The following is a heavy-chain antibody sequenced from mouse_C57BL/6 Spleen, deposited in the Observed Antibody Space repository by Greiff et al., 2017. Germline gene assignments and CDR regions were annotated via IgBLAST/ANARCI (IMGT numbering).Heavy chain of an antibody. J-gene: IGHJ2*01. Sequence: QVQLQQPGAELVMPGASVKLSCKASGYTFTSYWMHWVKQRPGQGLEWIGEIDPSDSYTNYNQKFKGKSTLTVDKSSSTAYMQLSSLTSEDSAVYYWARWPTTVEATDYWGQGTTLTVSS. V-gene: IGHV1-69*01. CDR3: ARWPTTVEATDY. CDR1: GYTFTSYW. CDR2: IDPSDSYT. D-gene: IGHD1-1*01.